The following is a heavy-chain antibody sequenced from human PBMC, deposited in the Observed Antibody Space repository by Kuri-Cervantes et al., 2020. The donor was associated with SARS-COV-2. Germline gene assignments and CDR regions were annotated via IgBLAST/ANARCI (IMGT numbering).Heavy chain of an antibody. CDR2: IKSKTDGGTT. D-gene: IGHD6-6*01. Sequence: GGSLRLSCAASGFTFSNAWMSWVRQAPGKGLEWVGRIKSKTDGGTTDYAAPVKGRFTISRDDSKNTLYLQMNSLKTEDTAVYYCARDFKLRVEYSSSSQYFYYMDVWGKGTTVTVSS. V-gene: IGHV3-15*01. J-gene: IGHJ6*03. CDR1: GFTFSNAW. CDR3: ARDFKLRVEYSSSSQYFYYMDV.